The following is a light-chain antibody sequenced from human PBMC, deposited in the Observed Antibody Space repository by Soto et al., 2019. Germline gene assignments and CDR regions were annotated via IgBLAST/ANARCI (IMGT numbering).Light chain of an antibody. V-gene: IGLV1-40*01. CDR3: QSYDRSLSGSVV. CDR2: GSS. Sequence: QAVVTQPPSVSGAPGQRVTISCTGSSSNIGAGYDVHWYQQLPGTAPKLLIYGSSNRPSGVPDRFSGSKSGTSASLAITGLQAEDEADYYCQSYDRSLSGSVVFGGGTKLTVL. J-gene: IGLJ2*01. CDR1: SSNIGAGYD.